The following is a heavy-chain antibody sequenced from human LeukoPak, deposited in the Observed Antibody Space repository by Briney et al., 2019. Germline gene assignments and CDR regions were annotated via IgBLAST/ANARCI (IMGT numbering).Heavy chain of an antibody. CDR1: GGTFISYA. CDR3: ARDVGVGANGDY. J-gene: IGHJ4*02. Sequence: SVKVSCKASGGTFISYAISWVRQAPGQGLEWMGGIIPIFGTANYAQKFQGRVTITADESTSTAYMELSSLRSEDTAVYYSARDVGVGANGDYWGQGTLVTVSS. CDR2: IIPIFGTA. V-gene: IGHV1-69*01. D-gene: IGHD1-26*01.